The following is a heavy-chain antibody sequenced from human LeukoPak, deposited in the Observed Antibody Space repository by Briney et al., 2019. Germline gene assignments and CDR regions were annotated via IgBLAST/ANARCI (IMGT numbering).Heavy chain of an antibody. CDR2: ISSSSSTI. J-gene: IGHJ6*02. D-gene: IGHD3-22*01. CDR1: GFTFSSYS. CDR3: ARGSWFNYYYYGMDV. Sequence: GGSLRLSCAASGFTFSSYSMNWVRQAPGKGLEWVSYISSSSSTIYYADSVKGRFTISRDNAKNSLYLQMNSLRAEDTAVYYCARGSWFNYYYYGMDVWGQGTTVTVSS. V-gene: IGHV3-48*04.